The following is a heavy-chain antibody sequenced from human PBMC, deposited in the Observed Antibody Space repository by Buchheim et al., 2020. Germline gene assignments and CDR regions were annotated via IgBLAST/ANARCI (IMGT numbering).Heavy chain of an antibody. CDR3: ARLSGIVVVPASIPDSTFGGPRDWYFDL. CDR1: GYTFTGYY. Sequence: QVQLVQSGAEVKKPGASVKVSCKASGYTFTGYYMHWVRQAPGQGLEWMGWINPNSGGTNYAQKFQGWVTMTRDTSISTAYMELSRLRSDDTAVYYCARLSGIVVVPASIPDSTFGGPRDWYFDLWGRGTL. CDR2: INPNSGGT. V-gene: IGHV1-2*04. J-gene: IGHJ2*01. D-gene: IGHD2-2*01.